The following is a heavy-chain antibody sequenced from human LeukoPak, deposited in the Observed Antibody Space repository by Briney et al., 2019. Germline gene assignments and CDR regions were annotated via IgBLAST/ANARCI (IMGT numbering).Heavy chain of an antibody. J-gene: IGHJ3*02. CDR3: PRHWNGGFDI. D-gene: IGHD1-1*01. CDR1: GFTVSNYA. CDR2: QSDTGAYT. Sequence: PGGSLRLSCTASGFTVSNYAMSWVRQAPGKGREWCSYQSDTGAYTNYICSAKGRFTISRHNPKNTLWLQMNSLRAEDTDVYYCPRHWNGGFDIWRQGTMVTVSS. V-gene: IGHV3-23*01.